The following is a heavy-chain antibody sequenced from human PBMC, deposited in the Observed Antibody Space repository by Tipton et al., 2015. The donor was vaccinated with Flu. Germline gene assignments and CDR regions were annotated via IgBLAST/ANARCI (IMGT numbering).Heavy chain of an antibody. V-gene: IGHV4-39*07. CDR1: GASISSTSYF. CDR2: IYHNGGT. CDR3: AREWGDAFDI. Sequence: GASISSTSYFWGWIRQPPGKGLEWIGTIYHNGGTYFKSSLRSRLSMAADTSKNQFSLKLNSVTAADTAVYYCAREWGDAFDIWGQGTMVTVSS. D-gene: IGHD3-16*01. J-gene: IGHJ3*02.